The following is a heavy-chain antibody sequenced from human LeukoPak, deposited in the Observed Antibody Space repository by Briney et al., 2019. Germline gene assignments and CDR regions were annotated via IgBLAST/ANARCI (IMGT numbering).Heavy chain of an antibody. Sequence: VASVKVSCKASGYTFTGYFMHWVRQAPGQGLEWMGWINPNSGGTNYAQKFQGRVTMTRDTSISTAYMELSRLTSDDTAVYYCARDILTDDAFDIWGQGTMVTVSS. CDR3: ARDILTDDAFDI. CDR2: INPNSGGT. V-gene: IGHV1-2*02. CDR1: GYTFTGYF. J-gene: IGHJ3*02. D-gene: IGHD7-27*01.